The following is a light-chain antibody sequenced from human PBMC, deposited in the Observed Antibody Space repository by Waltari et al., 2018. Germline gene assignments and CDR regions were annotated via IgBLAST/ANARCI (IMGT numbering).Light chain of an antibody. CDR2: AAS. CDR1: QSISTF. Sequence: DIQVTQSPSSLSASVGDRVTITCRASQSISTFLNWYQQKPGKAPKLLMYAASSFQNGVPSRVSGSGSGTAFTLTISSLQPEDSATYYCQRTYSNLWTFGQGTKVEIK. J-gene: IGKJ1*01. CDR3: QRTYSNLWT. V-gene: IGKV1-39*01.